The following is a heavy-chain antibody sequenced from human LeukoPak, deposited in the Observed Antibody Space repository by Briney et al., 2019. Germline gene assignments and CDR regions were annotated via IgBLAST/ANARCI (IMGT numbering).Heavy chain of an antibody. Sequence: SETLSLTCTVSDYSIRSGFYWGWIRQPPGKGLEWIGTIYHSGDTYYNPSLKSRVTISVDTSKNQFSLKLSSVTAADTAVYYCAREIGATIPKFDYWGQGTLVIVSS. V-gene: IGHV4-38-2*02. J-gene: IGHJ4*02. CDR1: DYSIRSGFY. CDR3: AREIGATIPKFDY. D-gene: IGHD5-12*01. CDR2: IYHSGDT.